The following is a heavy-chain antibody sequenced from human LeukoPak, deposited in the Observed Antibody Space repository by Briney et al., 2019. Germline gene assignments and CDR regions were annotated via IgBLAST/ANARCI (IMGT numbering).Heavy chain of an antibody. J-gene: IGHJ3*02. Sequence: SETLSLTCTVSGGSISSYYWSWIRQPAGKGLEWIGRIYTSGSTNYNPSLESRVTMSVDTSKNQFSLKLSSVTAADTAVYYCARSPTDYGDYLGDAFDIWGQGTMVTVSS. CDR3: ARSPTDYGDYLGDAFDI. CDR2: IYTSGST. CDR1: GGSISSYY. V-gene: IGHV4-4*07. D-gene: IGHD4-17*01.